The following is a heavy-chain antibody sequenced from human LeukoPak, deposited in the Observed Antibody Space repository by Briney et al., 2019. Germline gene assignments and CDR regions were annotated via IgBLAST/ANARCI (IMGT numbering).Heavy chain of an antibody. CDR3: ARAVGGDGSGSL. V-gene: IGHV4-59*01. CDR2: IYYRVTS. Sequence: SETLSLTCSVSGGSISGSYWNWIRQPPGKGLEWIGYIYYRVTSDYNPSLKSRVTMSVDMSTRQISLKLSSVTAADTAVYYCARAVGGDGSGSLWGPGTLVTVSS. J-gene: IGHJ4*02. D-gene: IGHD3-10*01. CDR1: GGSISGSY.